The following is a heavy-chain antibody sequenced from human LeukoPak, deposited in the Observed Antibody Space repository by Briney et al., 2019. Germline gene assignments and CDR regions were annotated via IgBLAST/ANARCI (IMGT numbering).Heavy chain of an antibody. CDR3: ARCHSGYLGMEGYYYYMDV. CDR2: ISAFNGNT. Sequence: ASVTVFCKASGYTFTSFGFSWVRQAPGQGLEWMGWISAFNGNTKSPQKLQGRVTMTTDTSTKTAYMELRSLRSDDTAVYYCARCHSGYLGMEGYYYYMDVWGKGTTVTVSS. V-gene: IGHV1-18*01. J-gene: IGHJ6*03. CDR1: GYTFTSFG. D-gene: IGHD5-12*01.